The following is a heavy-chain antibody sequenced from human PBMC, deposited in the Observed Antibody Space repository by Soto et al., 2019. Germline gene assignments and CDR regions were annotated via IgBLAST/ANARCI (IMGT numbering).Heavy chain of an antibody. Sequence: GGSLRLSCAASGFTFSSYAMSWVRQAPGKGLEWVSAISGSGGSTYYADSVKGRFTISRDNSKNTLYLQMNSLRAEDTAVYYCAKSRSHDGYYYCGMDVWGQGTTVTVSS. CDR3: AKSRSHDGYYYCGMDV. V-gene: IGHV3-23*01. CDR2: ISGSGGST. CDR1: GFTFSSYA. J-gene: IGHJ6*02. D-gene: IGHD1-1*01.